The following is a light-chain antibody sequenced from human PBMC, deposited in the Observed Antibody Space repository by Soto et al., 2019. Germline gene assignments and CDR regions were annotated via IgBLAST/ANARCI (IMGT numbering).Light chain of an antibody. Sequence: EIVLTQSPGTLSLSPGERATLSCRASQSVSSSYLAWYQQKPGQAPRLLIYGASSRATGIPDRFSGSGSGTDFTLTIRRLETEDFAVYYCQQYGSSPLTFGRGTQVEIK. J-gene: IGKJ4*01. CDR1: QSVSSSY. CDR3: QQYGSSPLT. V-gene: IGKV3-20*01. CDR2: GAS.